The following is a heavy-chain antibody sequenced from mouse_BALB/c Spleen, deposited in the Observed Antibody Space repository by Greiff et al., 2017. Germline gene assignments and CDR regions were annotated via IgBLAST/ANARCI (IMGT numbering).Heavy chain of an antibody. J-gene: IGHJ2*01. CDR3: ARRAYYFDY. V-gene: IGHV5-9-4*01. Sequence: EVQLVESGGGLVKPGGSLKLSCAASGFTFSSYAMSWVRQSPEKRLEWVAEISSGGSYTYYPDTVTGRFTISRDNAKNTLYLEMSSLRSEDTAMYYCARRAYYFDYWGQGTTLTVSS. CDR1: GFTFSSYA. CDR2: ISSGGSYT. D-gene: IGHD3-3*01.